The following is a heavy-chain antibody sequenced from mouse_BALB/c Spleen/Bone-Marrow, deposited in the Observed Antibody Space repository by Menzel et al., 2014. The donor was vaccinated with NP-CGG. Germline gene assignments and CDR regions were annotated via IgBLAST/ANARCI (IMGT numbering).Heavy chain of an antibody. Sequence: QVQLQQSGAELAKPGASVKMSCKASGYTFTSYWMHWVKQRPGQGLEWIGYTNPSTGYTEYNQKFKDKATLTADKSSSTAYMQLSSLTSEDSAVYYCARYPYYDYDGFAYWGQGTLVTVSA. V-gene: IGHV1-7*01. D-gene: IGHD2-4*01. CDR2: TNPSTGYT. CDR3: ARYPYYDYDGFAY. CDR1: GYTFTSYW. J-gene: IGHJ3*01.